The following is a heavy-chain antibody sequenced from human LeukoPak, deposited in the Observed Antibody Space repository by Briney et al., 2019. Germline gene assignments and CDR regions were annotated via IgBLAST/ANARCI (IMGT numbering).Heavy chain of an antibody. CDR2: INTGNGNI. CDR1: GCIFNNYA. Sequence: ASVKVSCKTSGCIFNNYAMHWVRQAPGQRPEWMGWINTGNGNIKYSQDFQGRVTITRDTSATTVYMDLSSLRYEDTAVYYCARRCSGKNCNGRYYFDYWGQGTLVTVSS. CDR3: ARRCSGKNCNGRYYFDY. D-gene: IGHD3-10*01. V-gene: IGHV1-3*03. J-gene: IGHJ4*02.